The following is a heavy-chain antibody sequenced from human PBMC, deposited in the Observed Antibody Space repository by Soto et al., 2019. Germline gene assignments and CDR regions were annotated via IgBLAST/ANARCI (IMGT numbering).Heavy chain of an antibody. CDR3: ARDMITMVRGSPPGGTQGN. D-gene: IGHD3-10*01. CDR1: GYTFTSYY. CDR2: INPSGGST. Sequence: ASVKVSCKASGYTFTSYYMHWLRQAPGQGLEWMGIINPSGGSTSYAQKFQGRVTMTRDTSTSTVYMELSSLRSEDTAVYYCARDMITMVRGSPPGGTQGNWGQGTLVTVSS. J-gene: IGHJ4*02. V-gene: IGHV1-46*01.